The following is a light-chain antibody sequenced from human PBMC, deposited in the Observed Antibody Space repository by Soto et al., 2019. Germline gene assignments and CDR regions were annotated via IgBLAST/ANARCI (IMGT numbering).Light chain of an antibody. CDR1: QSVSHN. J-gene: IGKJ5*01. Sequence: EILMTQSPATLSVSPGERATLSCRASQSVSHNLAWYQQKPGQAPRLLIYYASTRATSIPARFSGSGSGTEFTLTISSLQSEDFALYYCQQYNNWPPITFGQGTRLEIK. CDR3: QQYNNWPPIT. V-gene: IGKV3-15*01. CDR2: YAS.